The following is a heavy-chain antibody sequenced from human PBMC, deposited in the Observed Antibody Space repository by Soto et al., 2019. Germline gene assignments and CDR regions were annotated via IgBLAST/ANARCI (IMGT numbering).Heavy chain of an antibody. V-gene: IGHV3-30*18. CDR2: TSFDGGTK. J-gene: IGHJ4*02. Sequence: QVQLVESGGGVVQPGTSLRLSCAASGFTFSTYGMQWVRQAPGKGLEWVAVTSFDGGTKYYVDSVKGRFTVSRDNSENTLYLQMNSLRAEDTAIYYCAKEFVQYSSGWFFDFWGQVTLVSVSS. D-gene: IGHD6-19*01. CDR1: GFTFSTYG. CDR3: AKEFVQYSSGWFFDF.